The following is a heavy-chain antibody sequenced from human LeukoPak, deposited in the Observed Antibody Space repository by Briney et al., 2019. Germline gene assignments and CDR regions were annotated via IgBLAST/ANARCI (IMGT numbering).Heavy chain of an antibody. CDR3: AKDGYCSGGRCYSDY. D-gene: IGHD2-15*01. Sequence: ASLILSYAAAGFTFSSYAMSWVRQAPGKGLEWVSAISGSGGSTYYADSVKGRFTISRDNSKNTLYLQMNSLRAEDTAVYYCAKDGYCSGGRCYSDYWGQGTLVTVSS. CDR2: ISGSGGST. CDR1: GFTFSSYA. V-gene: IGHV3-23*01. J-gene: IGHJ4*02.